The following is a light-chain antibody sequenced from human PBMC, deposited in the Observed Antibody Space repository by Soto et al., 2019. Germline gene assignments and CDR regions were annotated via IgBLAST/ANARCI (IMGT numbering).Light chain of an antibody. J-gene: IGLJ1*01. V-gene: IGLV2-14*01. CDR3: SSYTSSSTLGV. CDR2: DVS. CDR1: SSDVGGYNY. Sequence: QSALTQPASVSGSPGQSITISCTGTSSDVGGYNYVSWYQQHPGKAPKLMIYDVSNRPSGVSNRSSGSKSGNTASLTISGLQAEDEADYYCSSYTSSSTLGVFGTGTKLTVL.